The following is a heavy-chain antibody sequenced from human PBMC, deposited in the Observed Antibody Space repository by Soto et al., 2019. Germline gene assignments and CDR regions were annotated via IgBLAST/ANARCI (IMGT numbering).Heavy chain of an antibody. V-gene: IGHV1-18*04. CDR3: ARSPYSYGKSYYFDY. D-gene: IGHD5-18*01. Sequence: ASVKVSCKASGYTFANYGVGWVRQAPGQGLVWMAWISAYTGSTNYAQEFQGRVAVTTDTSTSTASMEVRSLRSDDTAVYYCARSPYSYGKSYYFDYWGQGTLVTVSS. CDR1: GYTFANYG. J-gene: IGHJ4*02. CDR2: ISAYTGST.